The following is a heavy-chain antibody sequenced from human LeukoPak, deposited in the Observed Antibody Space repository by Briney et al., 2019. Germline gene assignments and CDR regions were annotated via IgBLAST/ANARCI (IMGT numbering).Heavy chain of an antibody. CDR1: GYTFISYG. V-gene: IGHV1-18*01. D-gene: IGHD2-15*01. CDR3: ARDTIIVDDAFDI. Sequence: ASVKVSCKASGYTFISYGISWVRQAPGQGLEWMGWISSYNGQTNHARKFEGRVTMTTDATTTTAYMELRNLRSDDTAVYYCARDTIIVDDAFDIWGQGTMVTVSS. J-gene: IGHJ3*02. CDR2: ISSYNGQT.